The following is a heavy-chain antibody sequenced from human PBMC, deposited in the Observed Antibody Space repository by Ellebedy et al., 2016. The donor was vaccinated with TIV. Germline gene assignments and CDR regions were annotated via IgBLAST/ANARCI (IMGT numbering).Heavy chain of an antibody. J-gene: IGHJ4*02. Sequence: GESLKISCVASGFTFDSYAMHWVRQAPGKGLEWVAVISHDGSSQYYADSVKGRFTVSRDNYINTVYLEMNSLRAEDTALYYCARELDKSSGWYGGAAYWGQGTQVTVSS. CDR3: ARELDKSSGWYGGAAY. CDR1: GFTFDSYA. D-gene: IGHD6-19*01. CDR2: ISHDGSSQ. V-gene: IGHV3-30-3*01.